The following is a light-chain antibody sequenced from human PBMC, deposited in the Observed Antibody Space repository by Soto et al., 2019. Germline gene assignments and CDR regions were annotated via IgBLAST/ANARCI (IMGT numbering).Light chain of an antibody. J-gene: IGKJ3*01. CDR2: GAS. CDR3: QQYGSSRFT. Sequence: EIVLTQSPGTLSLSPGERATLSCRASQSISSSYLAWYQQKPEQAPRLVVYGASSRATGIPDRFSGSGSGTDFTLTIIRLEPEDFAVYYCQQYGSSRFTFGHGTKVDIK. CDR1: QSISSSY. V-gene: IGKV3-20*01.